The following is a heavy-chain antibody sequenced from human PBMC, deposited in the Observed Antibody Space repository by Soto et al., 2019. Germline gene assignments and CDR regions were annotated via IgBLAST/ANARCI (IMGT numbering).Heavy chain of an antibody. CDR1: GFTFSSYA. CDR2: ISYDGSNK. V-gene: IGHV3-30-3*01. CDR3: AREVPHDY. J-gene: IGHJ4*02. Sequence: QVQLVESGGGVVQPGRSLRLSCAASGFTFSSYAMHWVRQAPGKGLEWVAVISYDGSNKYYADSVKGRFTISRDNSKNTLYLQMNSLRADDTAVYYCAREVPHDYWGQGTLVTVSS.